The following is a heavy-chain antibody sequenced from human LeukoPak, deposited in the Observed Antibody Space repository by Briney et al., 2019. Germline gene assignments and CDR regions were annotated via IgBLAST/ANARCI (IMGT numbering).Heavy chain of an antibody. D-gene: IGHD3-22*01. Sequence: PSETLSLTCSVSGGSISGYYWSWIRQPPGKGLEWIGEINHSGSTNYNPSLKSRVTISVDTSKNQFSLKLSSVTAADTAVYYCARGSPLYYYDSEYYYYYYMDVWGKGTTVTVSS. CDR3: ARGSPLYYYDSEYYYYYYMDV. CDR2: INHSGST. J-gene: IGHJ6*03. V-gene: IGHV4-34*01. CDR1: GGSISGYY.